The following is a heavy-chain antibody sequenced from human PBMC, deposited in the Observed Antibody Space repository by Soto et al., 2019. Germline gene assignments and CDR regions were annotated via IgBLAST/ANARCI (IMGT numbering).Heavy chain of an antibody. CDR2: INPNSGGT. Sequence: ASVKVSCKAPRGLFSSYVFNWVRQAPGQGLEWMGWINPNSGGTNYAQKFQGWVTMTRDTSISTAYMELSRLRSDDTAVYYCARNGDRGYYYYGMDVWGQGTTVTVSS. J-gene: IGHJ6*02. V-gene: IGHV1-2*04. D-gene: IGHD3-10*01. CDR3: ARNGDRGYYYYGMDV. CDR1: RGLFSSYV.